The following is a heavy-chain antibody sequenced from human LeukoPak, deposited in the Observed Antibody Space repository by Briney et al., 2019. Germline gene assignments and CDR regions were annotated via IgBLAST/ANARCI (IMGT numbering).Heavy chain of an antibody. Sequence: SETLSLTCTVSGGSISSGGYYWSWIRQHPGKGLEWIGYIYYSGSTYYNPSLKSRVTISVDTSKNQFSLKLSSVTAADTAVYYCARGDETYYYDSSGSYFDYWAREPWSPSPQ. CDR2: IYYSGST. CDR3: ARGDETYYYDSSGSYFDY. D-gene: IGHD3-22*01. CDR1: GGSISSGGYY. V-gene: IGHV4-31*03. J-gene: IGHJ4*02.